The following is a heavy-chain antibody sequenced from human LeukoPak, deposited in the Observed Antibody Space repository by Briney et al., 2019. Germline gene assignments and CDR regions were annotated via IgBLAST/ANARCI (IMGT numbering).Heavy chain of an antibody. CDR1: GGTFTSYG. V-gene: IGHV1-18*01. J-gene: IGHJ6*03. D-gene: IGHD4-17*01. CDR3: ARVYTVVTTVTLINYYYYYMDV. Sequence: GASVKASCKASGGTFTSYGISWVRQAPGQGLEWMGWISAYNGNTNYAQKLQGRVTMTTDTSTSTAYMELRSLRSDDTAVYYCARVYTVVTTVTLINYYYYYMDVWGKGTTVTISS. CDR2: ISAYNGNT.